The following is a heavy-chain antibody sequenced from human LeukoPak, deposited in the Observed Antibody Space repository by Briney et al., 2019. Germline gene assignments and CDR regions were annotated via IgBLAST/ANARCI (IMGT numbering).Heavy chain of an antibody. J-gene: IGHJ4*02. CDR2: IYHSGST. V-gene: IGHV4-30-2*01. Sequence: PSETLSLTCTVSGGSISSGGYYWSWIRQPPGKGLEWIGYIYHSGSTYYNPSLKSRVTISVDRSKNQFSLKLSSVTAADTAVYYCARGDLLDPPHFDYWGQGTLVTVSS. CDR1: GGSISSGGYY. CDR3: ARGDLLDPPHFDY.